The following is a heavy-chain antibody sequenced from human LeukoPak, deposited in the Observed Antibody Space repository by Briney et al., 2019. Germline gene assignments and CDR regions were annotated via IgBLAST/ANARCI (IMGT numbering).Heavy chain of an antibody. CDR3: ASISSGGGDAFDI. J-gene: IGHJ3*02. CDR2: IYYSGST. D-gene: IGHD6-19*01. CDR1: GGSISSFY. V-gene: IGHV4-59*01. Sequence: SEALSLTCTVSGGSISSFYWSWIRQPPGKGLEWIGYIYYSGSTNYNPSLKSRVTISVDTSKNQFSLKLSSVTAADTAVYYCASISSGGGDAFDIWGQGTMVTVSS.